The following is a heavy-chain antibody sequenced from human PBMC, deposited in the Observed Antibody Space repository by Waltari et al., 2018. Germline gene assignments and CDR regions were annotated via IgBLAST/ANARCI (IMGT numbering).Heavy chain of an antibody. CDR2: ISGSGDSP. D-gene: IGHD5-18*01. V-gene: IGHV3-23*01. CDR3: AKNCGNTWYYYYMDI. J-gene: IGHJ6*03. Sequence: GKGLEWVSTISGSGDSPQYADPAKGRFTITRDNSKNTLYLQMSSLGADDTAVYFCAKNCGNTWYYYYMDIWGKGTTVTVSS.